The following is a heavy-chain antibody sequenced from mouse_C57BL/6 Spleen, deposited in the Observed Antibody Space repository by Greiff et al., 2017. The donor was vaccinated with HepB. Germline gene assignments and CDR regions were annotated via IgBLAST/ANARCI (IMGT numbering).Heavy chain of an antibody. D-gene: IGHD1-1*01. V-gene: IGHV5-12*01. CDR1: GFTFSDYY. CDR3: ARRGNYGSSSWYFDV. CDR2: ISNGGGST. J-gene: IGHJ1*03. Sequence: EVQVVESGGGLVQPGGSLKLSCAASGFTFSDYYMYWVRQTPEKRLEWVAYISNGGGSTYYPDTVKGRFTISRDNAKNTLYLQMSRLKSEDTAMYYCARRGNYGSSSWYFDVWGTGTTVTVSS.